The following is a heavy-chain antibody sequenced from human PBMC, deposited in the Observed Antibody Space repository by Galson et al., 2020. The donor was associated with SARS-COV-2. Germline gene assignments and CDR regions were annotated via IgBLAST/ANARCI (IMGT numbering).Heavy chain of an antibody. Sequence: SQTLSLTCTVSGYSISSGYYWGWIRQPPGKGLEWIGNIYHSGNSYYNPSLKSRVNISVDTSRNQFSLKLSSVTAADTAVYYCARGYCSGGSCYHGFDYWGQGTLVTVSS. J-gene: IGHJ4*02. CDR3: ARGYCSGGSCYHGFDY. CDR1: GYSISSGYY. V-gene: IGHV4-38-2*02. CDR2: IYHSGNS. D-gene: IGHD2-15*01.